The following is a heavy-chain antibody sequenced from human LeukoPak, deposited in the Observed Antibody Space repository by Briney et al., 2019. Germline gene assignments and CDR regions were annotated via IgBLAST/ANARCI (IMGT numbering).Heavy chain of an antibody. CDR2: ISSSGSTI. Sequence: PGGSLRLSCAASGFTFSSYEMNWVRQAPGKGLEWVSYISSSGSTIYYADSVKGRFTISRDNAKNSLYLQMNSLRAEDTAVIYCARDRNYYYYGMDVWGKGTTVTVSS. CDR1: GFTFSSYE. V-gene: IGHV3-48*03. CDR3: ARDRNYYYYGMDV. J-gene: IGHJ6*04.